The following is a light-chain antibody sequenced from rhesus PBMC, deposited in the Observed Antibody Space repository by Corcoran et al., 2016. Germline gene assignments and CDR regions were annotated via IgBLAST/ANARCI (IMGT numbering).Light chain of an antibody. Sequence: DIQVTQSPSSLSASVGDRVTITCRASQDITNDLAWYKQQPGEIPKLLVYETSTLHIGYPSRFSGSGSGTVFTLTSSSLQSEDFVTYYCQHYYDTPWTFCQVTKVEIK. CDR2: ETS. V-gene: IGKV1-80*01. CDR3: QHYYDTPWT. CDR1: QDITND. J-gene: IGKJ1*01.